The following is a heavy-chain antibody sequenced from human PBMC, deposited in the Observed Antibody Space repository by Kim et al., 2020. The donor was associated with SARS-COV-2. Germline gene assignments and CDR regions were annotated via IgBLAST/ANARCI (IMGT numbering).Heavy chain of an antibody. Sequence: GGSLRLSCAASGFTVSSNYMSWVRQAPGKGLEWVSVIYSGGSTYYADSVKGRFTISRHNSKNTLYLQMNSLRAEDTAVYYCARDNDPYCSGGSCYEVGGNWGQGTLVTVSS. V-gene: IGHV3-53*04. D-gene: IGHD2-15*01. J-gene: IGHJ4*02. CDR3: ARDNDPYCSGGSCYEVGGN. CDR1: GFTVSSNY. CDR2: IYSGGST.